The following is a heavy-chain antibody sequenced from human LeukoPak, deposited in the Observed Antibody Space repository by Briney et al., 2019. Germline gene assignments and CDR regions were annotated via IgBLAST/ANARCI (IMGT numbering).Heavy chain of an antibody. D-gene: IGHD5-18*01. CDR2: IIPIFGTA. Sequence: SVKVSCKASGGTFSSYAISWVRQAPGQGLEWRGGIIPIFGTANYAQKFQGRVTITADESTSTAYMELSSLRSEDTAVYYCARGEAYSYGYAGYWGQGTLVTVSS. J-gene: IGHJ4*02. V-gene: IGHV1-69*01. CDR1: GGTFSSYA. CDR3: ARGEAYSYGYAGY.